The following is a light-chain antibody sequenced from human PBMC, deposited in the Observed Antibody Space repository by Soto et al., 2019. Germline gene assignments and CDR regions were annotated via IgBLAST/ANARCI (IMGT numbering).Light chain of an antibody. V-gene: IGKV1-8*01. CDR1: QGISSY. CDR2: AAS. Sequence: AIRITQSPSSLSASTGDRVTITCRASQGISSYLAWYQQKPGKAPKLLIYAASTLQSGVPSKFSGSGSGTDFTLTISCLQYEDFATYYCQKYYSYPLTVGGGTKVDI. J-gene: IGKJ4*01. CDR3: QKYYSYPLT.